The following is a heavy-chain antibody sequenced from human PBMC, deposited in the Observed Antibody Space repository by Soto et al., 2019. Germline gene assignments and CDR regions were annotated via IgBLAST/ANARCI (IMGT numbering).Heavy chain of an antibody. CDR1: RYSFTNYS. CDR2: IHPGDSDT. CDR3: ARQNRCSSTWVERWFDT. V-gene: IGHV5-51*01. Sequence: GVSLKISCQSSRYSFTNYSVGWVPQIPRRGLEWMGIIHPGDSDTRYSPFFQGQVTISADKSISTAYLQWSSLKASDTAMYYWARQNRCSSTWVERWFDTRCQVNLITFSS. D-gene: IGHD6-6*01. J-gene: IGHJ5*02.